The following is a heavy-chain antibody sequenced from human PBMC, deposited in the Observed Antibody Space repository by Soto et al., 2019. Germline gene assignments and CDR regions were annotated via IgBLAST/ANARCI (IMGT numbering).Heavy chain of an antibody. Sequence: EVQLLESGGGLVQPGGSLRLSCAASGFTFSSYAMSWVRQAPGKGLEWVSAISGSGGSTYYADSVKGRFTISRDNSKNTLYLQMNSLRAEDTAVYYCAKGDCSSTSCSASYYYYMDVWGKGTPVTVSS. CDR1: GFTFSSYA. V-gene: IGHV3-23*01. D-gene: IGHD2-2*01. CDR2: ISGSGGST. J-gene: IGHJ6*03. CDR3: AKGDCSSTSCSASYYYYMDV.